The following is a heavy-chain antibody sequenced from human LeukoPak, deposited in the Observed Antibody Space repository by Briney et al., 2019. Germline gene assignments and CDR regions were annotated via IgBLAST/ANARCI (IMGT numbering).Heavy chain of an antibody. CDR1: GYTFTSYG. Sequence: ASVQVSCQASGYTFTSYGISWVRQAPGQGLEWMGWISAYNGNTNYAQKLQGRVTMTTDTSTSTAYMELRSLRSDDTAVYYCARDHGRGDWFDPWGQGTLVTVSS. CDR2: ISAYNGNT. V-gene: IGHV1-18*04. D-gene: IGHD2-15*01. CDR3: ARDHGRGDWFDP. J-gene: IGHJ5*02.